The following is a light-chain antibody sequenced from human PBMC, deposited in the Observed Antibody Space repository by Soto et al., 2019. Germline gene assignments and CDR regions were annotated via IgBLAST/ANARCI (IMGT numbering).Light chain of an antibody. CDR2: GAA. CDR1: QVVYINS. V-gene: IGKV3-20*01. CDR3: QQYGSAPLT. Sequence: EIVLTQSPGTLSLSPGERATLSCRASQVVYINSLAWYQQKPGQPPRLLIYGAATRASAVPDRFSGSGSGADFALTITRLEPEDFAVYFCQQYGSAPLTFGPGTRVDLK. J-gene: IGKJ3*01.